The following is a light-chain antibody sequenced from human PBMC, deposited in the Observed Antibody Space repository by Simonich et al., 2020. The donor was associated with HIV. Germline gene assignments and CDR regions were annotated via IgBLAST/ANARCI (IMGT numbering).Light chain of an antibody. CDR2: KDT. V-gene: IGLV3-25*02. CDR1: ALPNQF. CDR3: QSADSSGTHRV. J-gene: IGLJ2*01. Sequence: SYELTQPPSVSVSPGQTARISCSVDALPNQFAYWYQQKPGQVPALVMVKDTERPSGFPERFSGSSSGTTVTLTISGAQAEEEADYYCQSADSSGTHRVFGGGTKLTVL.